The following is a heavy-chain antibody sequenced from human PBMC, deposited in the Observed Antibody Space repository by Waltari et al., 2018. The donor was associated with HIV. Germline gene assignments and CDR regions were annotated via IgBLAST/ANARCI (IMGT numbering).Heavy chain of an antibody. CDR2: WSTECWTK. CDR1: PSVVVGFRYSG. Sequence: EAPLLVSGGGCVKAGDSLRLRCVAFPSVVVGFRYSGMSWVCQSSGGGLGWIGSWSTECWTKHYAGSVKGRFAVSRANCVVQVEMKKLTVDDTAIYYCAKDLDSSNTAWDMADWGQGTTVIVSS. CDR3: AKDLDSSNTAWDMAD. V-gene: IGHV3-23*01. D-gene: IGHD2-2*01. J-gene: IGHJ6*02.